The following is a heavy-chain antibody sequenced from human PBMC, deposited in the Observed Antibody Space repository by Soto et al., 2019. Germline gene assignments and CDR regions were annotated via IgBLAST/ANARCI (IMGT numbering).Heavy chain of an antibody. Sequence: QVHLVESGGGVVQPGTSLRLSCTASGFNFNIYTMNWVRQAPGKGLEWVATIAYDGTNEYYADSVKGRFAISRDNSRNTMYVQMHSLRVEDTAVYYCARVGLSSSWDLWFDSWGQGTLVTVSS. D-gene: IGHD2-2*01. CDR1: GFNFNIYT. J-gene: IGHJ5*01. CDR3: ARVGLSSSWDLWFDS. CDR2: IAYDGTNE. V-gene: IGHV3-30*09.